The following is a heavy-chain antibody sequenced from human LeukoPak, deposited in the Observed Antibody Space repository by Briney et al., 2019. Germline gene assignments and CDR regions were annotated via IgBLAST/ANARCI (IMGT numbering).Heavy chain of an antibody. J-gene: IGHJ5*02. V-gene: IGHV4-34*01. D-gene: IGHD3-3*01. Sequence: SETLSLTCAVYGGSFSGYYWSWIRQPPGKGLELNGEINHSGSTNYNPSLKSRVTISVDTSKNQFSLKLSSVTAADTAVYYCARDRVYDFWSGYPNWFDPWGQGTLVTVSS. CDR1: GGSFSGYY. CDR3: ARDRVYDFWSGYPNWFDP. CDR2: INHSGST.